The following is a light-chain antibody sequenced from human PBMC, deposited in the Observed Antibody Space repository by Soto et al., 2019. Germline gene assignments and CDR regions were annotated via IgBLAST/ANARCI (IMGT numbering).Light chain of an antibody. V-gene: IGKV3-20*01. CDR3: QQYGTSPQT. Sequence: IVLTQSPGTLSLSPGERATLSCRASQSVSSTCLAWYQQKPGQAPRLLIYGASSRATAIPDRFSGSGSGTDFTLTISRLEPEDFAVYYCQQYGTSPQTFGQGTKV. J-gene: IGKJ1*01. CDR2: GAS. CDR1: QSVSSTC.